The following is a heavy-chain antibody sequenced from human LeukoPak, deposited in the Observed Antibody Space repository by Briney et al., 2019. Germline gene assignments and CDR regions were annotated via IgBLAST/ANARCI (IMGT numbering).Heavy chain of an antibody. Sequence: SGTLSLTCTVSGGSISSSSYYWGWIRQPPGKGLEWIGSIYYSGSTYYNPSLKSRVTISVDTSKNQFSLKLSSVTAADTAVYYCARVSGITMIVVVNSDAFDIWGQGTMVTVSS. CDR3: ARVSGITMIVVVNSDAFDI. D-gene: IGHD3-22*01. CDR1: GGSISSSSYY. V-gene: IGHV4-39*07. CDR2: IYYSGST. J-gene: IGHJ3*02.